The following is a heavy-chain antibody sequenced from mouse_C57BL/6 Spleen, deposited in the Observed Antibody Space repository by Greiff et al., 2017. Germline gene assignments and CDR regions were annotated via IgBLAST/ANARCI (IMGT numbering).Heavy chain of an antibody. V-gene: IGHV6-6*01. CDR3: TRNSNYFYYYAMDY. Sequence: EVQRVESGGGLVQPGGSMKLSCAASGFTFSDAWMDWVRQSPEKGLEWVAEIRNKANNHATYYAESVKGRFTISRDDSKSSVYLQMNSLRAEDTGIYYCTRNSNYFYYYAMDYWGQGTSVTVSS. CDR2: IRNKANNHAT. CDR1: GFTFSDAW. D-gene: IGHD2-5*01. J-gene: IGHJ4*01.